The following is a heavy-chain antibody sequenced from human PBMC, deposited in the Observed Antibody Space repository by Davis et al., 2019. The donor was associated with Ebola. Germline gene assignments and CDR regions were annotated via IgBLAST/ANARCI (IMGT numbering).Heavy chain of an antibody. CDR2: ISSGGSTI. D-gene: IGHD3-3*01. CDR1: GFTFSDYY. J-gene: IGHJ4*02. Sequence: GGSLRLSCAASGFTFSDYYMSWIRQAPGKGLEWVSYISSGGSTIHYADSVKGRFTISRDNAKNSLYLEMNSLRDEDTAVYYCARLFGVIPVFDYWGQGTLVTVSS. V-gene: IGHV3-11*04. CDR3: ARLFGVIPVFDY.